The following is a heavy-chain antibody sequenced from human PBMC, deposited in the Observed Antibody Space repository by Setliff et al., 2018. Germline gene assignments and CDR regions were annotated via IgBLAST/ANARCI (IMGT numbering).Heavy chain of an antibody. V-gene: IGHV1-18*01. CDR1: GYTFSTYG. Sequence: ASVKVSCKASGYTFSTYGINWVRQAPGQGPEWMGMISTYTGKTSYAQKFQGRVTMTTDTSTGTDYMELRSLRSGDTAVYFCARFGVSCSSSSCYASDWWGQGTMVTVSS. D-gene: IGHD2-2*01. J-gene: IGHJ3*01. CDR2: ISTYTGKT. CDR3: ARFGVSCSSSSCYASDW.